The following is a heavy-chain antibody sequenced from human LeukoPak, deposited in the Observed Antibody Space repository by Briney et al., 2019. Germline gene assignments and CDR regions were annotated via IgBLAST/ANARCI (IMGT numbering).Heavy chain of an antibody. CDR3: VRDTGSGWDFDY. D-gene: IGHD6-19*01. Sequence: GGSLRLSCAASGFTFNAYAIHWVRQAPGKGLEWVSLVKGDGVTTDYANSVKGRFTVSRDDSKNSLYLQMSNLKTEDTALYYCVRDTGSGWDFDYWGQGTLVAVSS. J-gene: IGHJ4*02. CDR2: VKGDGVTT. CDR1: GFTFNAYA. V-gene: IGHV3-43*02.